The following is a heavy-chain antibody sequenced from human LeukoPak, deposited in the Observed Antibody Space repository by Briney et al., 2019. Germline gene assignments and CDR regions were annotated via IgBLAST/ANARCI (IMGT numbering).Heavy chain of an antibody. CDR3: ARAEYYYDSSGYYPRYYNYYYMDV. CDR1: GFTFSTYW. Sequence: GGSLRLSCAASGFTFSTYWMHWVRQAPGKGLVWVSSINSDGSSTSYADSVRGRFTISRDNAKNTLYLQMNSLRAEDTAVFYCARAEYYYDSSGYYPRYYNYYYMDVWGKGTTVTVSS. J-gene: IGHJ6*03. V-gene: IGHV3-74*01. CDR2: INSDGSST. D-gene: IGHD3-22*01.